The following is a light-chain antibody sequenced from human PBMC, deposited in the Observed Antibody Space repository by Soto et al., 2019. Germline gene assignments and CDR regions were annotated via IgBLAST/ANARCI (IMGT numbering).Light chain of an antibody. CDR1: QDINGR. CDR2: RAS. V-gene: IGKV1-5*03. CDR3: QQYHSYSWT. J-gene: IGKJ1*01. Sequence: IQVTQSPSSLSASIGDRVTITCRASQDINGRLNWYQQTRGRVPKLLIYRASHLESGVPSRFSASGSGTEFSLTINSLQADDFATYYCQQYHSYSWTFGQGTKVDTK.